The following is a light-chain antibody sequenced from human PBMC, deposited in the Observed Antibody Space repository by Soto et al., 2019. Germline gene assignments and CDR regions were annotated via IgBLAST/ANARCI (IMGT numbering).Light chain of an antibody. CDR3: SSHAGSNNYV. CDR1: SSNIGAGFD. Sequence: QSVLTQPPSVSGAPGQRVTISCTGSSSNIGAGFDVHWYHQIAGTAPKLLIYGNSNRPSGVPDRFSGSKSGTSASLAINGLQAEDEADYYCSSHAGSNNYVFGTGTQLTVL. CDR2: GNS. J-gene: IGLJ1*01. V-gene: IGLV1-40*01.